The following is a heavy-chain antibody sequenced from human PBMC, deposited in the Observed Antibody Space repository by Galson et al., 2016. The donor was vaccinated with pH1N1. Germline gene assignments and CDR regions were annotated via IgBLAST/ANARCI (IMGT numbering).Heavy chain of an antibody. D-gene: IGHD3/OR15-3a*01. J-gene: IGHJ4*02. Sequence: TLSLTCTVSGGSISSGSSYWSWIRQPAGEGLEWMGRTYISGTTNYNPSLKSRVTISVDTSKNQCSLKVSSVSAADTAVYYCAREALRSDWVAEYDFDYWGQGTLVTVSS. CDR3: AREALRSDWVAEYDFDY. V-gene: IGHV4-61*02. CDR1: GGSISSGSSY. CDR2: TYISGTT.